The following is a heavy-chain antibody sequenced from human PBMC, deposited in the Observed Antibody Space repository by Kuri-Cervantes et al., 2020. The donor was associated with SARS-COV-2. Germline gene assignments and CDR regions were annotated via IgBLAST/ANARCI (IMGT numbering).Heavy chain of an antibody. Sequence: GGSLRLSCAASGFTFSSYAMHWVRQAPGKGLEWVAVISYDGSNKYYADSVKGRFTTSRGNSKNTLYLQMNSLRDEDTAVYYCASLPGIGAAVAGGNDYWGQGTLVTVSS. CDR2: ISYDGSNK. V-gene: IGHV3-30-3*01. D-gene: IGHD6-19*01. J-gene: IGHJ4*02. CDR1: GFTFSSYA. CDR3: ASLPGIGAAVAGGNDY.